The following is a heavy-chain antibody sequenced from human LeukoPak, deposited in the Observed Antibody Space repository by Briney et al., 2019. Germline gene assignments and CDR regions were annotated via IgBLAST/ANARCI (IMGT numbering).Heavy chain of an antibody. J-gene: IGHJ4*02. CDR3: ARQWAASYVDY. D-gene: IGHD3-10*01. Sequence: LETLYLTCTVSGGSISSSSHYWGWIRQPPGKGLEWIGAVYYRGSAYYKPSLKSRVTISVDTSKNQFFLKLSSVTAADTAVYYCARQWAASYVDYWGQGTLVTVSS. CDR1: GGSISSSSHY. V-gene: IGHV4-39*01. CDR2: VYYRGSA.